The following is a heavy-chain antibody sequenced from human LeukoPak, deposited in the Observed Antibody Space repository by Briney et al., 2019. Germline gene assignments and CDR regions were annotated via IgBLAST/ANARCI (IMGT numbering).Heavy chain of an antibody. V-gene: IGHV3-23*01. CDR2: IGHIRDQNT. CDR3: SKDRRRYYFSSSGYFFDS. Sequence: GESLKISCAASGFMFSDYAMSWVRQIPGKAPEWVATIGHIRDQNTYYADSVKGRFTISRDNSENVVYLQMDRLRAEDGAIYFCSKDRRRYYFSSSGYFFDSWGQGSLVTASS. D-gene: IGHD3-22*01. CDR1: GFMFSDYA. J-gene: IGHJ5*01.